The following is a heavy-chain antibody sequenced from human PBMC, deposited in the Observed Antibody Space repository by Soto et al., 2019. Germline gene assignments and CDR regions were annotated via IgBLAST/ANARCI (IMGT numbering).Heavy chain of an antibody. J-gene: IGHJ4*02. CDR3: ETGNRNTGDDVWGKRYGFDY. CDR2: IIPIFGTT. Sequence: QVQLVQSGAEVKKPGSSVKVPCKASGGTFRNYAISWVRQAPGQGLEWMGGIIPIFGTTNYAQKFEGRVTISADESTNTAYMDLSSLRSEDTAVYYCETGNRNTGDDVWGKRYGFDYWGQGTLVTVSS. V-gene: IGHV1-69*12. D-gene: IGHD3-16*01. CDR1: GGTFRNYA.